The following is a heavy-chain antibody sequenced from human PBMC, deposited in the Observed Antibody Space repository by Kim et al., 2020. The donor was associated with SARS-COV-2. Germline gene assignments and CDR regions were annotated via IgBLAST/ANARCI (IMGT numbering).Heavy chain of an antibody. CDR2: YI. Sequence: YIYYADSVKGRFTISRDNAKNSLYRQMNSLRAEDTAVYYCARATAAAGYYWGQGTLVTVSS. CDR3: ARATAAAGYY. J-gene: IGHJ4*02. V-gene: IGHV3-21*01. D-gene: IGHD6-13*01.